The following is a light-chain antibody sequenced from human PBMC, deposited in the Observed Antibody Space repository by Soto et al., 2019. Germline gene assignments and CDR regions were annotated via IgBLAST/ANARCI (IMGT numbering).Light chain of an antibody. J-gene: IGKJ2*01. CDR2: GAS. CDR3: QQYNNWPYT. Sequence: EIVMTQSPATLSVSPGERATLSCRASQSVSSNLAWYQQKPGQAPRLLIYGASTRATGIPARFSGSGSGTEFTLTISSLQSEDXAVYYCQQYNNWPYTFGXG. CDR1: QSVSSN. V-gene: IGKV3-15*01.